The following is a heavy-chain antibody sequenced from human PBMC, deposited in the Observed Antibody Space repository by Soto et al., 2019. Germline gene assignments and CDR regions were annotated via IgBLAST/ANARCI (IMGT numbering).Heavy chain of an antibody. Sequence: GESLKISCKGSGYSFTSYWIGWVRQMPGKGLEWMGIIYPGDSDTRYSPSFQGQVTISADKSISTAYLQWSSLKASDTAMYYCARNSPWATMSTVTPPDYWGQGTLVTVSS. J-gene: IGHJ4*02. CDR3: ARNSPWATMSTVTPPDY. CDR2: IYPGDSDT. CDR1: GYSFTSYW. V-gene: IGHV5-51*01. D-gene: IGHD4-17*01.